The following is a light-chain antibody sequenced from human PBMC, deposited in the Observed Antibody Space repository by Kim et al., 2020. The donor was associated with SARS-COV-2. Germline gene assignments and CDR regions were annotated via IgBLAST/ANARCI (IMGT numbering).Light chain of an antibody. CDR3: QQYGTSPRYT. CDR1: RSVAYSY. Sequence: SPGERATVGWRTSRSVAYSYLAWYEQKPGQAPRLLVYGASSRATGIPDRFSGSGSGTDFILTISRLEPEDFGVYYCQQYGTSPRYTFGQGTKLEI. V-gene: IGKV3-20*01. J-gene: IGKJ2*01. CDR2: GAS.